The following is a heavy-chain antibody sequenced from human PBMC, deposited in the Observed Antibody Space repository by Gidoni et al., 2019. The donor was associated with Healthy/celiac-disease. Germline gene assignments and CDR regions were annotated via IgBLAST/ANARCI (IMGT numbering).Heavy chain of an antibody. J-gene: IGHJ4*02. CDR2: IYPGDSDT. V-gene: IGHV5-51*01. Sequence: EVQLVQSGAEVNKPGESLKISLKGSGYGFTSYWSGWVRKMPGNGLEWMGIIYPGDSDTRYSPSFQGQATISADKSIRTAYLQGGSLKASDTAMYYCARLYGSGEDSWGQGTLVTVSS. D-gene: IGHD3-10*01. CDR1: GYGFTSYW. CDR3: ARLYGSGEDS.